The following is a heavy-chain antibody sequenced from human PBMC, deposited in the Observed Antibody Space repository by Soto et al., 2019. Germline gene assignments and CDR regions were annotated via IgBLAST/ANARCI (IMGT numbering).Heavy chain of an antibody. Sequence: SETLSLTCTVSGRSMSGHYWSWIRQPAGERLEWIGRIYTSGTTDFNPSLKGRVTMSVDTSKNQFSLKLTSVTAADTALYYCAREDYYDTGYYVVWGQGTQVTVSS. D-gene: IGHD3-9*01. CDR1: GRSMSGHY. CDR3: AREDYYDTGYYVV. CDR2: IYTSGTT. V-gene: IGHV4-4*07. J-gene: IGHJ4*02.